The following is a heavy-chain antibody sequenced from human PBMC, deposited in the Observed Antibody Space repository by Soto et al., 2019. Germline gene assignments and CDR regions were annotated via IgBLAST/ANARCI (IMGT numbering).Heavy chain of an antibody. J-gene: IGHJ4*02. CDR2: INAGNGNT. Sequence: QVQLVQSGAEVKKPGASVKVSCKASGYTFTSYAMHWVRQAPGQRLEWMGWINAGNGNTKYSQKXQXXXTXXRDTAASTAYMELSSLRSEDTAVYYCARGDILIDYWGQGTLVTVSS. V-gene: IGHV1-3*01. CDR1: GYTFTSYA. CDR3: ARGDILIDY. D-gene: IGHD3-9*01.